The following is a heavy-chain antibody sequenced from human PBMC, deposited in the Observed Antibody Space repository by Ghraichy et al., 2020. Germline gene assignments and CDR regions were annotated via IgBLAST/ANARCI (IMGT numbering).Heavy chain of an antibody. Sequence: GESLNISCAASGFTFSNYWMHWVRQVPGKGLMWVSRIKTDGSNIGYADSVNGRFTISRDNAKNTLYLQMDSLRAEDTAVYYCARDLRGSFDIWGQGTMVTVSS. J-gene: IGHJ3*02. CDR1: GFTFSNYW. CDR2: IKTDGSNI. CDR3: ARDLRGSFDI. V-gene: IGHV3-74*01.